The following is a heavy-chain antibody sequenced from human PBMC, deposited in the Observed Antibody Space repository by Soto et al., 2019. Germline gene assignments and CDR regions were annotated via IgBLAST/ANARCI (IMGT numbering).Heavy chain of an antibody. D-gene: IGHD1-26*01. CDR1: GFSFSNYN. CDR3: ARDTRHGATIGGLDS. CDR2: ITDGLNK. V-gene: IGHV3-48*02. Sequence: PGGSLRLSCAASGFSFSNYNMNWVRQAPGKGLEWVAHITDGLNKHYADFVQGRFIISSDNAKNSLYLELTDLGDDDTAVYYCARDTRHGATIGGLDSWGQGTLVTVSS. J-gene: IGHJ4*02.